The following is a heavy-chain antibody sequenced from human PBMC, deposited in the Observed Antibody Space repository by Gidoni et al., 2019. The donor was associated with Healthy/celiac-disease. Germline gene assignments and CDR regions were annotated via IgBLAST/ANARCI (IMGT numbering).Heavy chain of an antibody. D-gene: IGHD3-3*01. Sequence: QLQLQESGPGLVKPSETLSLTCTVSGGSISSSSYYWGWIRQPPGKGLEWIGSIYYSGSTYYNPSLKSRVTISVDTSKNQFSLKLSSVTAADTAVYYCARHTPSYYDFWSGYRDYWGQGTLVTVSS. V-gene: IGHV4-39*01. J-gene: IGHJ4*02. CDR1: GGSISSSSYY. CDR2: IYYSGST. CDR3: ARHTPSYYDFWSGYRDY.